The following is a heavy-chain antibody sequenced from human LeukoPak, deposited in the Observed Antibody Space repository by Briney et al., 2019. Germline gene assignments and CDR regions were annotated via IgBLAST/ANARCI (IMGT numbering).Heavy chain of an antibody. V-gene: IGHV3-48*03. Sequence: GGSLRLSCAASGFTFSSYEMNWVRQAPGKGLEWVSYISSSGTTIYYADSVKGRFTISRDNAKNSLYLQMNSLRAEDTAVYYRARVGVVVAATGSLWFDPWGQGTLVTVSS. J-gene: IGHJ5*02. CDR3: ARVGVVVAATGSLWFDP. D-gene: IGHD2-15*01. CDR1: GFTFSSYE. CDR2: ISSSGTTI.